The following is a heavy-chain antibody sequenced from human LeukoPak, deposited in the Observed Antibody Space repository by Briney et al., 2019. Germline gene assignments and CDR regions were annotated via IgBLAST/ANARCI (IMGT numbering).Heavy chain of an antibody. J-gene: IGHJ4*02. CDR2: IYYSGST. V-gene: IGHV4-39*07. Sequence: SETLSLTCTVSGGSISSSSYYWGWIRQPPGKGLEWIGSIYYSGSTYYNPSLKSRVTISVDTSKNQFSLKLSSVTAADTAVYYCARVTYDSRVDYWGQGTLVTVSS. CDR3: ARVTYDSRVDY. CDR1: GGSISSSSYY. D-gene: IGHD3-22*01.